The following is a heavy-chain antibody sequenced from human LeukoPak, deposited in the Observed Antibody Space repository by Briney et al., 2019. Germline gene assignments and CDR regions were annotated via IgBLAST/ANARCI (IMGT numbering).Heavy chain of an antibody. CDR1: GYTFTGYY. J-gene: IGHJ4*02. V-gene: IGHV1-2*02. Sequence: ASVKASCKASGYTFTGYYMHWVRQAPGQGLEWMGWINSNSGATNYAQNFQGRVTMTRDTSISTAYMELSRLSSDDTAVYYCARNIGQHEDYWGQGTLVTVSS. D-gene: IGHD6-13*01. CDR2: INSNSGAT. CDR3: ARNIGQHEDY.